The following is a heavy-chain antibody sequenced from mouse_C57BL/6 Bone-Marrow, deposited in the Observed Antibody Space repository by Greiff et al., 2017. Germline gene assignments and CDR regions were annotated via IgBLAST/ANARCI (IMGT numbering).Heavy chain of an antibody. V-gene: IGHV1-26*01. D-gene: IGHD1-1*01. CDR3: ARVWVWASQYYGSSYGLCAY. CDR2: LNPNNGGT. J-gene: IGHJ3*01. Sequence: EVQLQQSGPELVKPGASVKISCKASGYAFTDSYMNWVKQSPGKSLEWIGDLNPNNGGTSYNKKFKGKATLTVAKSSSTAYMELRSLTSEDSAVYYCARVWVWASQYYGSSYGLCAYWGQGTLVTVSA. CDR1: GYAFTDSY.